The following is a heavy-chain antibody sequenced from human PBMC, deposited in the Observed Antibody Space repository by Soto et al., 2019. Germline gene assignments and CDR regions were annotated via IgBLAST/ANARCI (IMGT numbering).Heavy chain of an antibody. V-gene: IGHV1-18*01. J-gene: IGHJ4*02. Sequence: ASVKVSCKASGYTFTSYGISWVRQAPGQGLEWMGWISAYNGNTNYAQKLQGRVTMTTDTSTSTAYMELRSLRAEDTAVYYCAKIYSSYFDYWGQGTLVTVSS. CDR2: ISAYNGNT. CDR3: AKIYSSYFDY. CDR1: GYTFTSYG. D-gene: IGHD6-13*01.